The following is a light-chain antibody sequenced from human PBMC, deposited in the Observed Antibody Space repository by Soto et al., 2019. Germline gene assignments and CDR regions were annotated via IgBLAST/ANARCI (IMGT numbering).Light chain of an antibody. CDR2: NDN. J-gene: IGLJ2*01. CDR1: DSNIGSNT. CDR3: AAWDNTLNGPI. V-gene: IGLV1-44*01. Sequence: QSVLTQPPSASGTPRQRVTISCSGGDSNIGSNTVNWYQQLPGTAPKLVIYNDNKRPSGVPDRISGSKSGTSASLAISGVQSGDEADYYCAAWDNTLNGPIFGGGTKLTVL.